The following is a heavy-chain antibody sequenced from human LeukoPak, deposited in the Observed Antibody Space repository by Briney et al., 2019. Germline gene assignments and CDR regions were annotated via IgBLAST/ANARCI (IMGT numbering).Heavy chain of an antibody. V-gene: IGHV3-64*01. Sequence: PGGSLRLSCAASGFTFSSYAMHWVRQAPGKGLEYVSAISSNGGSTYYANSVKGRFTISRDNSKNTLYLQMGSLRAEDMAVYYCAREEGSGGSCPRPWCYMDVWGKGTTVTVSS. D-gene: IGHD2-15*01. CDR2: ISSNGGST. CDR3: AREEGSGGSCPRPWCYMDV. CDR1: GFTFSSYA. J-gene: IGHJ6*03.